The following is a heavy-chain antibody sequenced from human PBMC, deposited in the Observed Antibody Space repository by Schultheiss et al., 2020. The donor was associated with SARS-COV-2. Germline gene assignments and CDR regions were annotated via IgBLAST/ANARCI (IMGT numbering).Heavy chain of an antibody. CDR3: ARDRVGCSSTSCYIYYYYGMDV. Sequence: GGSLRLSCAASGFTFSSYGMNWVRQAPGKGLEWVSSISSSSSTIYYADSVKGRFTISRDNAKNSLYLQMNSLRDEDTAVYYCARDRVGCSSTSCYIYYYYGMDVWGQGTTVTVSS. CDR1: GFTFSSYG. CDR2: ISSSSSTI. D-gene: IGHD2-2*02. J-gene: IGHJ6*02. V-gene: IGHV3-48*02.